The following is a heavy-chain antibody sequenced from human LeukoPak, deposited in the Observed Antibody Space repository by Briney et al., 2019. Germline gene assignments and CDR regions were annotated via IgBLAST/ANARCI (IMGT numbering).Heavy chain of an antibody. D-gene: IGHD3-10*01. CDR3: TTEGLLWFGELYRDAFDI. CDR2: IKSKTDGGTT. V-gene: IGHV3-15*01. J-gene: IGHJ3*02. Sequence: PGGSLRLSCAASGFTFSNAWMSWVRQAPGKGLEWVGRIKSKTDGGTTDYAAPVKGRFTISRGDSKNTLYLQMNSLKTEDTAVYYCTTEGLLWFGELYRDAFDIWGQGTMVTVSS. CDR1: GFTFSNAW.